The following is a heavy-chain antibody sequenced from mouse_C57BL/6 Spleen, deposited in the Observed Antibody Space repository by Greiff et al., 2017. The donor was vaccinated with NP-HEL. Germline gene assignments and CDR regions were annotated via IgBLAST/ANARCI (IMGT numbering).Heavy chain of an antibody. CDR3: ARDSNFDYYFDY. CDR2: INPNNGGT. V-gene: IGHV1-26*01. J-gene: IGHJ2*01. Sequence: VQLQQSGPELVKPGASVKISCKASGYTFTDYYMNWVKQSHGKSLEWIGDINPNNGGTSYNQKFKGKATLTVDKSSSTAYMELRSLTSEDSAVYYCARDSNFDYYFDYWGQGTTLTVSS. CDR1: GYTFTDYY. D-gene: IGHD2-5*01.